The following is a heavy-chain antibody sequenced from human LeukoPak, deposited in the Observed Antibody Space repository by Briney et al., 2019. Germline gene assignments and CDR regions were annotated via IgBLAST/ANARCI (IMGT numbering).Heavy chain of an antibody. CDR1: GFSFSSYW. CDR3: VRGGEVY. J-gene: IGHJ4*02. V-gene: IGHV3-7*01. CDR2: VKQDGSET. D-gene: IGHD3-10*01. Sequence: PGGSLRPSCVASGFSFSSYWMSWVRQAPGKGPQWVANVKQDGSETYYVDSVKGRFTISRDNAQDSLYLQMNSLRAEDTAVYYCVRGGEVYWGQGTQVTVSS.